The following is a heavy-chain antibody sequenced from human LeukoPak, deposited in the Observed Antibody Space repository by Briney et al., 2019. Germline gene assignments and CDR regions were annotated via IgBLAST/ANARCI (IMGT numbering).Heavy chain of an antibody. Sequence: GGSLRLSCAASGFTFSNSAMSWVRQAPGKGLEWVSVIYSGGSTYYADSVKGRFTISRDNSKNTLYLQMNSLRAEHTAVYYCARSTYTYSNYGSRYFQHWGQGTLVTVSS. CDR3: ARSTYTYSNYGSRYFQH. J-gene: IGHJ1*01. V-gene: IGHV3-66*01. CDR2: IYSGGST. CDR1: GFTFSNSA. D-gene: IGHD4-11*01.